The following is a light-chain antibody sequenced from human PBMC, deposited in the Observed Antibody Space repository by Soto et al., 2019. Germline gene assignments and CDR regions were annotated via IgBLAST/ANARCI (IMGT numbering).Light chain of an antibody. J-gene: IGLJ1*01. CDR2: DVN. CDR1: SSDVGTYDY. Sequence: QSALTQPASVSGSPGQSITISCTGTSSDVGTYDYVSWHQQHPGKAHKLIIYDVNNRPSGVSSRFSGSKSGNTASLTISGLQAEDEADYYCCSFSTSGTHVFGTGTKLTVL. V-gene: IGLV2-14*01. CDR3: CSFSTSGTHV.